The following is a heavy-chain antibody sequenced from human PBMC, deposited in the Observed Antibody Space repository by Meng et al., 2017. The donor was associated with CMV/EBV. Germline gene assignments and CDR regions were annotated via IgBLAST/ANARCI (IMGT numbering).Heavy chain of an antibody. V-gene: IGHV1-69*05. Sequence: SVKVSCKASGGTFISYAISWVRQAPGQGLEWMGGIIPIFGTANYAQKFQGRVTITTDESTSTAYMELSSLRSEDTAVYYCARDCSSTSCYMEELNWFDPWGQGTLVTVSS. J-gene: IGHJ5*02. CDR2: IIPIFGTA. CDR3: ARDCSSTSCYMEELNWFDP. CDR1: GGTFISYA. D-gene: IGHD2-2*02.